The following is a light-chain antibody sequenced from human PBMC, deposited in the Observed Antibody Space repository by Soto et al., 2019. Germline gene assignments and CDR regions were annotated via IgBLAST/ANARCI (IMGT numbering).Light chain of an antibody. J-gene: IGLJ2*01. V-gene: IGLV4-69*01. Sequence: QLVLTQSPSASASLGASVKLTCTLSSGHSSYAIAWHQQQPEKGPRYLMKLNSDGSHSKGDGIPDRFSGSSSGAERYLTISRLQSEDEADYYCQTWGTGIRVFGGGPKLTVL. CDR1: SGHSSYA. CDR3: QTWGTGIRV. CDR2: LNSDGSH.